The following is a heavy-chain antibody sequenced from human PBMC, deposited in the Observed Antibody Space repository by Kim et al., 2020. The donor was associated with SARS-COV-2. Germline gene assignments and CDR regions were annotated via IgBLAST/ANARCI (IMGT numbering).Heavy chain of an antibody. V-gene: IGHV1-24*01. CDR1: GYTLTELS. J-gene: IGHJ5*02. Sequence: ASVKVSCKVSGYTLTELSMHWVRQAPGKGLEWMGGFDPEDGETIYAQKFQGRVTMTEDTSTDTAYMELSSLRSEDTAVYYCATGPPSCSGGSCYSRWFDPWGQGTLVTVSS. CDR2: FDPEDGET. CDR3: ATGPPSCSGGSCYSRWFDP. D-gene: IGHD2-15*01.